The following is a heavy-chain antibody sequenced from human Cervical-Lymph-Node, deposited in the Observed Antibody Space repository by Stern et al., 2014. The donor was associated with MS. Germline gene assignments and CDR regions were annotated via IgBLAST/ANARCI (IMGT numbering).Heavy chain of an antibody. CDR2: LYYSGNT. V-gene: IGHV4-59*08. CDR1: GGSISSNY. CDR3: ARHGPPRRRDDSNHPNFDY. D-gene: IGHD5-24*01. Sequence: VQLVESGPGLVKPSETLSLTCTVSGGSISSNYWSWIRQPPGKGLEWIGYLYYSGNTNYNPSLKSRVTTSVDPSKNQLSLSLSSVTAADTAVYYCARHGPPRRRDDSNHPNFDYWGPGTLVAVSS. J-gene: IGHJ4*02.